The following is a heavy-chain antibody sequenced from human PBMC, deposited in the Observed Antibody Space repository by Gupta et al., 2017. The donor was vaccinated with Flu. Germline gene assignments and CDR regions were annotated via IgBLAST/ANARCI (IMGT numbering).Heavy chain of an antibody. Sequence: EVQLVESVGGLVNPGGSLRLSCAASGFTFSSYSMNWVRQAPGKGLEWVSSISSSSSYIYYADSVKGRFTISRDNAKNSLYLQMNSLRAEDTAVYYCASEVVTATALDYWGQGTLVTVSS. J-gene: IGHJ4*02. V-gene: IGHV3-21*02. CDR3: ASEVVTATALDY. D-gene: IGHD2-21*02. CDR1: GFTFSSYS. CDR2: ISSSSSYI.